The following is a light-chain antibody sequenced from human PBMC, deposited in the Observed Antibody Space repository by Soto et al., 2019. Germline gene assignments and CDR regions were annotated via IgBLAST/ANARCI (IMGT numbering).Light chain of an antibody. CDR2: KAS. V-gene: IGKV1-5*03. J-gene: IGKJ1*01. CDR1: QTFSSW. CDR3: QHYNSYSEA. Sequence: DIQMTQSPSTLSGSVGDRVTITCRASQTFSSWLAWYQQKPGKAPKLLIYKASTLKSGVPSRFSGSGSGTEITLTISSLQPDDFATYYCQHYNSYSEAFGQGTKV.